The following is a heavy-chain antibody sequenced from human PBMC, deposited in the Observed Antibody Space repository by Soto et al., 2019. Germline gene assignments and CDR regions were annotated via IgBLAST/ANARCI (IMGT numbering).Heavy chain of an antibody. D-gene: IGHD3-16*01. CDR2: ISYDGSNK. V-gene: IGHV3-30-3*01. CDR1: GFTFSSYA. CDR3: ARDRDYESYYYYYGMDV. J-gene: IGHJ6*02. Sequence: GGSLRLSCAASGFTFSSYAMHWVRQSPGKGLEWVAVISYDGSNKYYADSVKGRFTISRDNSKNTLYLQMNSLRAEDTAVYYCARDRDYESYYYYYGMDVWGQGTTVTVSS.